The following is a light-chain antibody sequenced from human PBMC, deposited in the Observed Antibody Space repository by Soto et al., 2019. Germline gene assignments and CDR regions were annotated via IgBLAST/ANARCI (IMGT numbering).Light chain of an antibody. J-gene: IGKJ1*01. CDR1: QSVSSN. Sequence: ETGMTQSPATLSVSPGERATLSCRASQSVSSNLAWYQQKPGQAPRLLIFDASTRATGLPARFSGSGSGTEFILTISSLQSEDFAVYYCQQYNNWPVTFGQGTKV. CDR3: QQYNNWPVT. CDR2: DAS. V-gene: IGKV3-15*01.